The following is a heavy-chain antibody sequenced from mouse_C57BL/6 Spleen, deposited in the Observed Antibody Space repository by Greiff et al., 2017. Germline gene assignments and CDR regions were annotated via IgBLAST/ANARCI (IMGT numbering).Heavy chain of an antibody. CDR2: IYPGDGDT. J-gene: IGHJ2*01. V-gene: IGHV1-82*01. CDR1: GYAFSSSW. CDR3: AREEDGSGDY. Sequence: QVQLQQSGPELVKPGASVKISCKASGYAFSSSWMNWVKQRPGKGLEWIGRIYPGDGDTNYNGKFKGKATLTADKSSSTAYMQLSSLTSEDSAVYFCAREEDGSGDYWGQGTTLTVSS. D-gene: IGHD1-1*01.